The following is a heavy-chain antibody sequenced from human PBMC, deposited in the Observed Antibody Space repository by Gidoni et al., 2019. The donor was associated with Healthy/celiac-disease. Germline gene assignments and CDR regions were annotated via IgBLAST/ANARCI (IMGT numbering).Heavy chain of an antibody. D-gene: IGHD5-12*01. CDR1: GFTFSSYW. CDR2: IKQDGSEK. J-gene: IGHJ4*02. Sequence: EVQLVESGGGLVKPGGALRLSCAASGFTFSSYWMSWVRQAPGKGLEWVANIKQDGSEKYYVHSVKDRFTISRDNAKNSLYLQMNSLRAEDTAVYYCARDRGYSGYGNYWGQGTLVTVSS. CDR3: ARDRGYSGYGNY. V-gene: IGHV3-7*01.